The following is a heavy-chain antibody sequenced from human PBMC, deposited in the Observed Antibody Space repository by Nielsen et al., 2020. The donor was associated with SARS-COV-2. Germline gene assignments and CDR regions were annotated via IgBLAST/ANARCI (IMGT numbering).Heavy chain of an antibody. D-gene: IGHD3-3*01. Sequence: ASVKVSCKASEYTFTSYYMHWVRQAPGQGLEWMGIINPSGGSTTYAQKFQGRVTMTEDTSIDTAYLELSSLTSDDTAVYYCATDSAFGVVIYALAHWGQGTLVTVSS. J-gene: IGHJ4*02. CDR3: ATDSAFGVVIYALAH. CDR2: INPSGGST. CDR1: EYTFTSYY. V-gene: IGHV1-46*01.